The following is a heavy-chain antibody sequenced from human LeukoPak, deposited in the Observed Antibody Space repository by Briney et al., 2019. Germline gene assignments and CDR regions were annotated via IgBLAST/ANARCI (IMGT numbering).Heavy chain of an antibody. CDR3: ARSPIAAAGGSGYFDY. D-gene: IGHD6-13*01. CDR2: IIPIFGTA. V-gene: IGHV1-69*13. Sequence: ASVEVSCKASGGTFSSYAISWVRQAPGQGLEWMGGIIPIFGTANYAQKFQGRVTITADESTSTAYMELSSLRSEDTAVYYCARSPIAAAGGSGYFDYWGQGTLVTVSS. J-gene: IGHJ4*02. CDR1: GGTFSSYA.